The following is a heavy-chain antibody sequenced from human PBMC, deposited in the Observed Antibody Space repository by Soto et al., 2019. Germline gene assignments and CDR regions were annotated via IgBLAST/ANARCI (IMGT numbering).Heavy chain of an antibody. V-gene: IGHV3-23*01. Sequence: LSLTCAASGFTFSSYAMSWVRQAPGKGLEWVSAISGSGGSTYYADSVKGRFTISRDNSKNTLYLQMNSLRAEDTAVYYCAKGSITIFGVVHDYWGQGTLVTVSS. CDR1: GFTFSSYA. J-gene: IGHJ4*02. CDR2: ISGSGGST. CDR3: AKGSITIFGVVHDY. D-gene: IGHD3-3*01.